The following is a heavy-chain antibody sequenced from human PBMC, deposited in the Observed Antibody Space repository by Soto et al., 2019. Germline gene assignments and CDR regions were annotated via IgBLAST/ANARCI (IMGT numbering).Heavy chain of an antibody. CDR2: MFYGVST. CDR1: GSSINSSGYY. Sequence: SETLSLTCTVSGSSINSSGYYWGWIRQPPGKGLEWIGSMFYGVSTYYNPSLKSRVTVSVDASKNQFSLNLRSVTAADTAVYYCARLPSRHLVDYWGQGTLVTVSS. J-gene: IGHJ4*02. CDR3: ARLPSRHLVDY. D-gene: IGHD3-3*02. V-gene: IGHV4-39*01.